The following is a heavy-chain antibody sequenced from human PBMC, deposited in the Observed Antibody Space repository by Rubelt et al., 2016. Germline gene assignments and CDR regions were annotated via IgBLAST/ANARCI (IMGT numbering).Heavy chain of an antibody. CDR2: INPSGGST. J-gene: IGHJ4*02. Sequence: QVQLVQSGAEVKKPGASVKVSCKASGYTFTSYYMHWVRQAPGQGLEWMGIINPSGGSTSYAQKFQGRVTMTRDTSTSTVYMELSSLRSEDTAVYYCARDGAFPLGSEFEKRSDYWGQGTLVTVSS. D-gene: IGHD3-10*01. CDR3: ARDGAFPLGSEFEKRSDY. V-gene: IGHV1-46*01. CDR1: GYTFTSYY.